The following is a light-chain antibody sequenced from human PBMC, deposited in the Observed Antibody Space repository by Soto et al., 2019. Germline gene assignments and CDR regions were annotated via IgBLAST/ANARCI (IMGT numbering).Light chain of an antibody. J-gene: IGKJ4*01. V-gene: IGKV1-39*01. Sequence: DIQMTQSPSSLSASVGDRVTITCRASQSISTYLNWYQQKPGKVPKLLIYAASSLQSGVPSRFSDSRSGTDFTLTISSLQPEDFATYYCQQTHTTFTFGRGTKVDIK. CDR2: AAS. CDR1: QSISTY. CDR3: QQTHTTFT.